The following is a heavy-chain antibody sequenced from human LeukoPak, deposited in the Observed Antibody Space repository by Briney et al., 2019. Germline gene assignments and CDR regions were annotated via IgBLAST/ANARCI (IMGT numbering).Heavy chain of an antibody. V-gene: IGHV4-31*03. D-gene: IGHD5-12*01. Sequence: PSETLSLTCTVSGVSISGGTYYWSWICQHPGKGLEWIGSIYSSGSTYYNASLKSRVTISVDTSKNQFSLKLSSVTAADTAVYYCARDRTGYDTFDYWGQGTLVTVSS. CDR2: IYSSGST. CDR3: ARDRTGYDTFDY. CDR1: GVSISGGTYY. J-gene: IGHJ4*02.